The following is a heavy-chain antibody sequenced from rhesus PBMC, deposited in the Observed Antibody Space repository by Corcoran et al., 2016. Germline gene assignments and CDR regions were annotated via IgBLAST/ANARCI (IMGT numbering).Heavy chain of an antibody. CDR3: ARVYDGYFDY. CDR1: GFTFDDYA. V-gene: IGHV3-78*01. D-gene: IGHD3-22*01. J-gene: IGHJ4*01. CDR2: SSWNSGTP. Sequence: EVQLVESGGGVVQPGGSLRLSCAASGFTFDDYAVGWVRQAPGRGLEWVAVSSWNSGTPGYADAVKCRFTISRDNTKNSLYLQMNRLRAEDTALYYCARVYDGYFDYWGQGVLVTVSS.